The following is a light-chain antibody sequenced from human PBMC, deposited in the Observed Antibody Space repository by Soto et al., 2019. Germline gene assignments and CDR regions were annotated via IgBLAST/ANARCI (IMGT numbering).Light chain of an antibody. Sequence: QSALTQPPSVSGAPGQRVTISCTGSSSNIGAGYDEHWYQQLPGTAPKLLIYGNSNRPSGVPDRFSGSKSGTSASLAITGLQAEDEADYYCQSYDSSLSGWVFGGGTKVTVL. V-gene: IGLV1-40*01. CDR1: SSNIGAGYD. CDR3: QSYDSSLSGWV. J-gene: IGLJ3*02. CDR2: GNS.